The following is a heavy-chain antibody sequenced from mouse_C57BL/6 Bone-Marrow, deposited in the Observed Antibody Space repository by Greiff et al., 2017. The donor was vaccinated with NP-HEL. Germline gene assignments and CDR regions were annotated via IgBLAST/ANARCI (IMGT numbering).Heavy chain of an antibody. D-gene: IGHD1-1*01. Sequence: VESGGGLVKPGGSLKLSCAASGFTFSSYAMSWVRQTPEKRLEWVATISDGGSYTYYPDNVKGRFTISRDNAKNNLYLQMSHLKSEDTAMYYCAREGAYYYGSSPYWGQGTTLTVSS. J-gene: IGHJ2*01. CDR1: GFTFSSYA. CDR2: ISDGGSYT. CDR3: AREGAYYYGSSPY. V-gene: IGHV5-4*01.